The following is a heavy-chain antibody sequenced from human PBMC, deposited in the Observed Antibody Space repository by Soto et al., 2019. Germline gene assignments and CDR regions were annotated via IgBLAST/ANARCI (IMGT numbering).Heavy chain of an antibody. J-gene: IGHJ6*02. V-gene: IGHV4-31*03. CDR2: INDSGRT. CDR3: PRDWFVGPYGKDV. D-gene: IGHD3-10*01. Sequence: QVQLQESGPGLVKPSQTLSLTCIVSGGSISSGANYWSWIRQHPGKGPECIGYINDSGRTPYNPSLKSRVPISIDKSKNQFSLKLSSVTAADSDVYYCPRDWFVGPYGKDVWGQGTTVAVSS. CDR1: GGSISSGANY.